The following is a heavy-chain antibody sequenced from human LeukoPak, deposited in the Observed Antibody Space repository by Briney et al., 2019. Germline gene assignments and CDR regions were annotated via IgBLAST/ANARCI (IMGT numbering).Heavy chain of an antibody. CDR1: GFTFSSYS. CDR3: ARDYYGSGCGFAFDI. V-gene: IGHV3-21*01. D-gene: IGHD3-10*01. J-gene: IGHJ3*02. CDR2: ISSSSSYI. Sequence: GGSLRLSCAASGFTFSSYSMNWVRQAPGKGLEWVSSISSSSSYIYYADSVKGRFTISRDNAKNSLYLQMNSLRAEDTAVYYCARDYYGSGCGFAFDIWGQGTMVTVSS.